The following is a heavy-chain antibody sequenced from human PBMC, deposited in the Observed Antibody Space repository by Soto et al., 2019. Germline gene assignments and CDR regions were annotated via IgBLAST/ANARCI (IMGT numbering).Heavy chain of an antibody. Sequence: QVQVVQSGAEVKKPGSSVKVSCKASGGTFSDYAISWVRQAPGHGLEWVGGIIPLTETPVYAQTVQGRLTITADEVTSAAYTELSSLRSDDTAVSFCAIGPRNSWTCDFWGQGTLVTVSS. CDR2: IIPLTETP. V-gene: IGHV1-69*01. CDR3: AIGPRNSWTCDF. J-gene: IGHJ4*02. CDR1: GGTFSDYA. D-gene: IGHD1-1*01.